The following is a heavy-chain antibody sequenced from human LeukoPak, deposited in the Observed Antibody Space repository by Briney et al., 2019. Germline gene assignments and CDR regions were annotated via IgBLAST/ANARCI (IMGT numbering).Heavy chain of an antibody. Sequence: ETLSLTCTVSGGSIRSSYYYWGWIRQPPGKGLEWIGSIYDSGSTNYNPSLKSRVTISVDTSKSQFSLKLSSVTAADTAVYYCARGYGVLDYWGQGTLVTVSS. CDR3: ARGYGVLDY. J-gene: IGHJ4*02. CDR1: GGSIRSSYYY. D-gene: IGHD4-17*01. CDR2: IYDSGST. V-gene: IGHV4-39*07.